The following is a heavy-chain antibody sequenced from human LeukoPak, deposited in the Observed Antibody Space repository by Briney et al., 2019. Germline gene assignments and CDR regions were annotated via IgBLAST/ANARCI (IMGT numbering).Heavy chain of an antibody. CDR1: GYSITNGHY. CDR3: ARLPHCIGTACYGGGYCCDY. V-gene: IGHV4-38-2*01. CDR2: IWHSGRT. D-gene: IGHD2-2*01. J-gene: IGHJ4*02. Sequence: PSETLSLTCVVSGYSITNGHYWGWLRRHPGEGLEGIGTIWHSGRTFFNPSLKRRVAISADTSENQFSLKLSSVTAADTAVFFCARLPHCIGTACYGGGYCCDYWGQGTLVTVSS.